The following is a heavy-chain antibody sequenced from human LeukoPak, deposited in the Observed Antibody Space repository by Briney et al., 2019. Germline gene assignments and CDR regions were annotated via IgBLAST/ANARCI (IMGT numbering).Heavy chain of an antibody. J-gene: IGHJ3*02. CDR2: INPNSGGT. CDR1: GYTFTGYY. V-gene: IGHV1-2*02. Sequence: GASVKVSCKASGYTFTGYYMHWVRQAPGQGLEWMGWINPNSGGTNYAQKFQGRVTMTRDTSISTAYMELSRLRSDDTAVYYCASLCDILTGDAFDIWGQGTMVTVSS. D-gene: IGHD3-9*01. CDR3: ASLCDILTGDAFDI.